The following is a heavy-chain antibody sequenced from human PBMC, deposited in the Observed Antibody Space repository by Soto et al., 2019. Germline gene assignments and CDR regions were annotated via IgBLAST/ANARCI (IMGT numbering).Heavy chain of an antibody. V-gene: IGHV3-30*18. CDR3: AKEFKVSGSDYGTLNYYYGMDV. CDR2: ISYDGYLK. CDR1: GFTFSTYG. D-gene: IGHD3-10*01. J-gene: IGHJ6*02. Sequence: QVQLVESGGGVVQPGRSLRLSCAASGFTFSTYGMQWVRQAPGKGLEWVAVISYDGYLKYYVDAVKGRFTVARDNSKNTLFLEMNSLRVEDTAVYFCAKEFKVSGSDYGTLNYYYGMDVWGQGTTVTVS.